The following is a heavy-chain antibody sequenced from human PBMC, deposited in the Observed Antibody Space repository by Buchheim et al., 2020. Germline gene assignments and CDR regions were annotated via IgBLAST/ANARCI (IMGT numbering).Heavy chain of an antibody. CDR2: INAGNGNT. D-gene: IGHD3-3*01. V-gene: IGHV1-3*01. CDR3: ARNHVAFWSGYYSPRFDP. CDR1: GYTFTSYA. Sequence: QVQLVQSGAEVKKPGASVKVACKASGYTFTSYAMHWVRQAPGQRLEWMGWINAGNGNTKYSQKSQDRVTIIRDTSPSTAYMELSSLRSEDTAVYYCARNHVAFWSGYYSPRFDPWGQGTL. J-gene: IGHJ5*02.